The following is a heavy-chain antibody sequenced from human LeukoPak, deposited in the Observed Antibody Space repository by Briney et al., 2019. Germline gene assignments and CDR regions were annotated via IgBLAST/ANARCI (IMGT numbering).Heavy chain of an antibody. CDR2: ISSGSLTI. CDR3: ARDRVAAAGTHYFDY. Sequence: AGGSLRLSCAASGFTFSSYSMSWVRQPPGKGLEWVLYISSGSLTICYADFVKGRFTISRDNAKKSLYLQMNSLRAEDTAVYYCARDRVAAAGTHYFDYWGQGTLVTVSS. D-gene: IGHD6-13*01. V-gene: IGHV3-48*01. J-gene: IGHJ4*02. CDR1: GFTFSSYS.